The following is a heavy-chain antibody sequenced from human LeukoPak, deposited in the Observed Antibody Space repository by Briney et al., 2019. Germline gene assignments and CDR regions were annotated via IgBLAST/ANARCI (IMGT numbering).Heavy chain of an antibody. Sequence: GGSLRLSCAASGFTFSSYWMHWVRQAPGKGLVWVSRINSDGSSTTYADSVKGRFTISRDNAENTLYLQMNSLRAEDTAVYYCARDRDGYAIFDYWGQGTLVTVSS. D-gene: IGHD5-24*01. CDR1: GFTFSSYW. V-gene: IGHV3-74*01. CDR2: INSDGSST. J-gene: IGHJ4*02. CDR3: ARDRDGYAIFDY.